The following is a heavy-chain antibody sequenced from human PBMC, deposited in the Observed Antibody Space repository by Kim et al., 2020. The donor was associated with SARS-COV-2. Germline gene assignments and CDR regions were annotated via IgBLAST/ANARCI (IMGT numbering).Heavy chain of an antibody. Sequence: SETLSLTCAVYGGSFSGYYWSWIRQPPGKGLEWIGEINHSGSTNYNPSLKSRVTISVDTSKNQFSLKLSPVTAADTAGYYCSRDPPEATGGFDLWGRGTLVTVSS. V-gene: IGHV4-34*01. J-gene: IGHJ2*01. CDR2: INHSGST. CDR1: GGSFSGYY. D-gene: IGHD5-12*01. CDR3: SRDPPEATGGFDL.